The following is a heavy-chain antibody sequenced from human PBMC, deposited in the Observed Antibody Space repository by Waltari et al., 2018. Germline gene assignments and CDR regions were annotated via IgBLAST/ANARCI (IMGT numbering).Heavy chain of an antibody. V-gene: IGHV4-61*02. Sequence: HVQLQESGPGLVKPSQTLSLTCTVSGDSISRGSYYWTWIRQPAGKGLEWIGHIDKSGSTNYNPSLKTRLSISMNKSNNQLSLTLKSVTAADTAVYYCARDRGPDVNEAMGLDYWGQGTRVTVSS. CDR1: GDSISRGSYY. CDR2: IDKSGST. J-gene: IGHJ4*02. D-gene: IGHD3-10*01. CDR3: ARDRGPDVNEAMGLDY.